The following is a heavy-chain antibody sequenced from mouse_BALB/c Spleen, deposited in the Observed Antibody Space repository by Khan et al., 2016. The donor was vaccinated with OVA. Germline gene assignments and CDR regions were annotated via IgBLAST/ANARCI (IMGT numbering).Heavy chain of an antibody. CDR3: AGPDRYDGRAWFAY. CDR1: GFNFSRYW. D-gene: IGHD2-14*01. Sequence: VQLKQSGGGLVQPGGSLKLSCAASGFNFSRYWMNWVRQVPGKGLEWIGEINPDSTTINYTPSLKDKFIISRDNAKNTLYLQMSKVRSEDTALYYCAGPDRYDGRAWFAYWGQGTLVTVSA. CDR2: INPDSTTI. J-gene: IGHJ3*01. V-gene: IGHV4-1*02.